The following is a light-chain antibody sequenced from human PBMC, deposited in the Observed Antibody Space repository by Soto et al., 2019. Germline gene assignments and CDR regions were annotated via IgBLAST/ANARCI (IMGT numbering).Light chain of an antibody. Sequence: QSALTQPASVSGSPGQSITISCTGTNSDVGRYNLVSWYQQRPGQAPQVLIYEVTKRPSGVSDRFSGSKSGNTASLTISGLQAEDEGEYFCCSYASSNTYVIFGGGTKVTVL. J-gene: IGLJ2*01. V-gene: IGLV2-23*02. CDR3: CSYASSNTYVI. CDR2: EVT. CDR1: NSDVGRYNL.